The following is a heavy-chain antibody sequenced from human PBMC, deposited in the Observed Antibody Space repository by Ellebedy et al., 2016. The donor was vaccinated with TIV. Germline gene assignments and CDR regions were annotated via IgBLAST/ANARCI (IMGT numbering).Heavy chain of an antibody. CDR3: ARGGVVVGATPSWFDP. CDR2: IHHSGNR. Sequence: MPSETLSLTCAVSGSSITSGFYWGWIRQPPGKGLEWIGDIHHSGNRYYNPSLKSRVTISVDTSNNEFSLKLTSVTAADTAVYYCARGGVVVGATPSWFDPWGQGTLVTVSP. D-gene: IGHD2-15*01. V-gene: IGHV4-38-2*01. CDR1: GSSITSGFY. J-gene: IGHJ5*02.